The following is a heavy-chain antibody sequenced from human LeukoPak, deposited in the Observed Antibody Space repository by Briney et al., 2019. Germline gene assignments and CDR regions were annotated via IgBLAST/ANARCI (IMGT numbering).Heavy chain of an antibody. CDR1: GYSISSGYY. CDR3: ARVAGNVVVPAADYYYYYMDV. J-gene: IGHJ6*03. CDR2: IYHSGST. D-gene: IGHD2-2*01. Sequence: PSETLSLTCTVSGYSISSGYYWGWIRQPSGKGLEWIGSIYHSGSTYYNPSLKSRVTISVDTSKNHFSLKLSSVTAADTAVYYCARVAGNVVVPAADYYYYYMDVWGKGTTVTVSS. V-gene: IGHV4-38-2*02.